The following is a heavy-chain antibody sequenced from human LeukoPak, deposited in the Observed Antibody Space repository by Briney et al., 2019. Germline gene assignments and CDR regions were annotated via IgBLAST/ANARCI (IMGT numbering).Heavy chain of an antibody. D-gene: IGHD3-22*01. Sequence: GGSLRLSCAASGFTFSSYAMSWVRQASGKGLEWVSAISGSGGSTYYADSVKGRFTISRDNSKNTLYLQMNSLRAEDTAVYYCAKGGLVINDAFDIWGQGTMVTVSS. CDR3: AKGGLVINDAFDI. J-gene: IGHJ3*02. V-gene: IGHV3-23*01. CDR2: ISGSGGST. CDR1: GFTFSSYA.